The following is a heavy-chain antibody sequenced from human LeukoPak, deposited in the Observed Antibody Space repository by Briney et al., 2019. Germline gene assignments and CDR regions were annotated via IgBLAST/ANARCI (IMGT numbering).Heavy chain of an antibody. CDR3: ARDRASKYGGYADY. J-gene: IGHJ4*02. Sequence: ASVKVSCKASGYTFTSYGISWVRQAPGQGLEWMGRINPNSGGTNYAQKFQGRVTMTRDTSISTAYMELSRLRSDDTAVYYCARDRASKYGGYADYWGQGTLVTVSS. CDR2: INPNSGGT. CDR1: GYTFTSYG. D-gene: IGHD5-12*01. V-gene: IGHV1-2*06.